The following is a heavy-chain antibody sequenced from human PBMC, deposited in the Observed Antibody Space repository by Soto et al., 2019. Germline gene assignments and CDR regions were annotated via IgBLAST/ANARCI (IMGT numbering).Heavy chain of an antibody. D-gene: IGHD6-19*01. J-gene: IGHJ4*02. V-gene: IGHV4-59*01. CDR2: IYYSGST. CDR1: GGSISSYY. CDR3: AREAVGIASGSYPNFDY. Sequence: SETLSLTCTVSGGSISSYYWSWIRQPPGKGLEWIGYIYYSGSTNYNPSLKSRVTISVDTSKNQFSLKLSSVTAADTAVYYCAREAVGIASGSYPNFDYWGQGTLVTVSS.